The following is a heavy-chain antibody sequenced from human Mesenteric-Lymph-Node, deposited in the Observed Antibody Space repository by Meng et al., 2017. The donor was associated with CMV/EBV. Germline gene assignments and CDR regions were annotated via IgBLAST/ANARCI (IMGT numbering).Heavy chain of an antibody. V-gene: IGHV1-2*02. D-gene: IGHD3-3*01. CDR2: INPNSGDT. J-gene: IGHJ6*02. CDR1: GYIFTGYY. CDR3: ARDLPLGYDFWSGYYRGRTYYYGMDV. Sequence: ASVKVSCKTSGYIFTGYYVHWVRQAPGQGLEWMGWINPNSGDTEYTHRFQGRVTMTRDTSITTAYMELSRLRSDDTAVYYCARDLPLGYDFWSGYYRGRTYYYGMDVWGQGTTVTVSS.